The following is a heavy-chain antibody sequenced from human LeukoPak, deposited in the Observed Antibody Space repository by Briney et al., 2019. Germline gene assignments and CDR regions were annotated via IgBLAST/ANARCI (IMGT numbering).Heavy chain of an antibody. D-gene: IGHD2-2*01. J-gene: IGHJ4*02. CDR2: INYSGST. V-gene: IGHV4-34*01. CDR1: GGSFSGYY. Sequence: PSETLSLTCAVYGGSFSGYYWSWIRQPPGKGLEWIGEINYSGSTDYNPSLESRVTISVDTSKNQFSLKLSSVTAADTAVYYCARGNGDNPIVVVPAAYFDYWGQGTLVTVSS. CDR3: ARGNGDNPIVVVPAAYFDY.